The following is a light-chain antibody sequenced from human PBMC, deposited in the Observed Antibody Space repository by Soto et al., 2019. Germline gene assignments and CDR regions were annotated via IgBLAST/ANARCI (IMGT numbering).Light chain of an antibody. CDR2: DAS. Sequence: EIVLTLSPATLSLSPGERATLSCRASQSVSSYLAWYQQKPGQAPRLLIYDASNRATGIPARFSGSGSGTDFTLTISSLEPEDFAVYYCQQRSNWPPFGQGTKLEIK. J-gene: IGKJ2*01. CDR3: QQRSNWPP. V-gene: IGKV3-11*01. CDR1: QSVSSY.